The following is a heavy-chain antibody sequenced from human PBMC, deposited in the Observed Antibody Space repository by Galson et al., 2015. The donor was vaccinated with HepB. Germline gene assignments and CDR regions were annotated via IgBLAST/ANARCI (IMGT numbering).Heavy chain of an antibody. Sequence: SLRLSCAASGFTFGDYAMSWVRQAPGKGLEWVGFIRSKAYGGTTEYAASVKGRFTISRDDSKSIAYLQMNSLKTEDTAVYYCTKAHDFWSGYSDYWGQGTLVTVSS. J-gene: IGHJ4*02. CDR1: GFTFGDYA. D-gene: IGHD3-3*01. V-gene: IGHV3-49*04. CDR3: TKAHDFWSGYSDY. CDR2: IRSKAYGGTT.